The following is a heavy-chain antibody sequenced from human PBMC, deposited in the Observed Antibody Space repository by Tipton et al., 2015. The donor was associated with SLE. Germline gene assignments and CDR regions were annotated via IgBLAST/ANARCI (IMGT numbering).Heavy chain of an antibody. J-gene: IGHJ4*02. CDR2: ISAYNGNT. D-gene: IGHD2-2*01. CDR1: GYTFTGYY. CDR3: ARMGLGYCSSTSCSSLDY. Sequence: QSGAEVKKPGASVKVSCKASGYTFTGYYMHWVRQAPGQGLEWMGWISAYNGNTNYAQKLQGRVTMTTDTSTSTAYMELRSLRSDDTAVYYCARMGLGYCSSTSCSSLDYWGQGTLVTVSS. V-gene: IGHV1-18*04.